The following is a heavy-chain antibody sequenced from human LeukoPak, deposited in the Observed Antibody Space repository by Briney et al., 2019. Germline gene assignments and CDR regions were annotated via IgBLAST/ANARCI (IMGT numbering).Heavy chain of an antibody. V-gene: IGHV1-18*01. J-gene: IGHJ5*02. CDR3: ARSSYYYDSSGYNWFDP. D-gene: IGHD3-22*01. CDR1: GYTFTSYG. CDR2: ISAYNGNT. Sequence: ASVKVSCKASGYTFTSYGISWVRQAPGQGLEWMGWISAYNGNTNYAQKVQGRVTMTTDTSTSTAYMELSSLRSEDTAVYYCARSSYYYDSSGYNWFDPWGQGTLVTVSS.